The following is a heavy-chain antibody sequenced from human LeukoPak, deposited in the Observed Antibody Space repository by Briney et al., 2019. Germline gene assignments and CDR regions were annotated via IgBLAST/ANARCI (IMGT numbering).Heavy chain of an antibody. Sequence: GASVKVSCKASGYTFTSYYMHWVRQAPGQGLEWMGIINPSGGSTSYAQKFQGRVTMTRDTSTSTVYMELSSLRSEDTAVYYCAGEKNGAMARLGGGYFDYWGQGTLVTVSS. CDR1: GYTFTSYY. V-gene: IGHV1-46*01. CDR3: AGEKNGAMARLGGGYFDY. D-gene: IGHD5-18*01. CDR2: INPSGGST. J-gene: IGHJ4*02.